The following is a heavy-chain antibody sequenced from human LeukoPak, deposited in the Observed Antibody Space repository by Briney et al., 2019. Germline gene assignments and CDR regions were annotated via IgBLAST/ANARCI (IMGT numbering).Heavy chain of an antibody. CDR3: ARGLYSGSYGRGYYFDY. CDR1: GGSISSYY. D-gene: IGHD1-26*01. J-gene: IGHJ4*02. V-gene: IGHV4-4*07. Sequence: SETLSLTCTVSGGSISSYYWTWIRQPAGKGLEWLGRIYTSGSTNYNPSLNGRVTMSVDTSKNQFSLKLSSVTAADTAVYYCARGLYSGSYGRGYYFDYWGQGTLVTVSS. CDR2: IYTSGST.